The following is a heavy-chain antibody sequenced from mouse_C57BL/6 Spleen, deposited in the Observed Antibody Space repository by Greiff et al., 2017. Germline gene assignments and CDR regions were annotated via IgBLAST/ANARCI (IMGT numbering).Heavy chain of an antibody. Sequence: VQLQQPGPELVKPGASVKIPCKASGYTFTDYNMDWVKQSHGKSLEWIGDINPNNGGTIYNQKFKGKATLTVDKSSSTAYMELRSLTSEYTAVYYWSRGRLPWFAYWGQGTLVTVSA. CDR3: SRGRLPWFAY. V-gene: IGHV1-18*01. J-gene: IGHJ3*01. CDR1: GYTFTDYN. CDR2: INPNNGGT.